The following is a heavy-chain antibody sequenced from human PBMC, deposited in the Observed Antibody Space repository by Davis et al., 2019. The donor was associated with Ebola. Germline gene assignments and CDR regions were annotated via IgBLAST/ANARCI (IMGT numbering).Heavy chain of an antibody. D-gene: IGHD3-10*01. Sequence: PSETLSLTCTVSGGSISSYYWSWIRQPPGKGLEWIGEINHSGGTDYNPSLKSRVTISIDTSKNQFSLKLSSVTAADTAVYYCARHAAFRGRPGDFDYWGQGTLVTVSS. J-gene: IGHJ4*02. CDR2: INHSGGT. V-gene: IGHV4-34*01. CDR1: GGSISSYY. CDR3: ARHAAFRGRPGDFDY.